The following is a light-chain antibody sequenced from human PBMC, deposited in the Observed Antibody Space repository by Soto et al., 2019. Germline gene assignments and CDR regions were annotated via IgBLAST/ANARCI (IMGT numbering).Light chain of an antibody. CDR2: GAS. Sequence: DIQMTQSPPSLSASVGDRVTLSCRASQSISSYLNWYQQRPGKAPKLLIHGASSLQSGVPSRFSGSGSGTDFTLTISRLQPEDCATYLCQQSYTSPLTFGGGTKLEI. CDR3: QQSYTSPLT. J-gene: IGKJ4*01. CDR1: QSISSY. V-gene: IGKV1-39*01.